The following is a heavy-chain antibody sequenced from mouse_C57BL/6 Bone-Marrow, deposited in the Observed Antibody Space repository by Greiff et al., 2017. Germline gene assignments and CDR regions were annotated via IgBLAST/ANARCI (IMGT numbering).Heavy chain of an antibody. Sequence: EVQLQQSGAELVKPGASVKLSCTASGFNIKDYYMPWVKQRTEQGLEWIGRIDPEDGETKYAPKFQGKATITADTSSNTAYLRLSSLTSEDTAVYYCARDDGYDGSYFDYWGKGTTLTVSS. CDR1: GFNIKDYY. CDR2: IDPEDGET. CDR3: ARDDGYDGSYFDY. J-gene: IGHJ2*01. V-gene: IGHV14-2*01. D-gene: IGHD2-2*01.